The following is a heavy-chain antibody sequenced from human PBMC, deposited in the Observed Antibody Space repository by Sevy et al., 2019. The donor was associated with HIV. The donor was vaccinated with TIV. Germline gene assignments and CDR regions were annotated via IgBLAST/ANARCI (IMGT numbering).Heavy chain of an antibody. D-gene: IGHD5-18*01. V-gene: IGHV3-30-3*01. J-gene: IGHJ4*02. CDR3: ARDREDTEYYFDY. CDR2: ISYDGSNK. CDR1: GFTFSSYA. Sequence: GGSLRLSCAASGFTFSSYAMHCVRQAPGKGLEWVAVISYDGSNKYYADSVKGRFTISRDNSKNTLYLQMNSLRAEDTAVYYCARDREDTEYYFDYWGQGTLVTVSS.